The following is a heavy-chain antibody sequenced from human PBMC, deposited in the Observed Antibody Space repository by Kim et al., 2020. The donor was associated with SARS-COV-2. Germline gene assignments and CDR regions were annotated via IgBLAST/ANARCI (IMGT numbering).Heavy chain of an antibody. CDR3: ARSDYGELYFDY. J-gene: IGHJ4*02. Sequence: NYNPSLERRATKAEDTSKNQFSLKRSTVTAADTAVYYWARSDYGELYFDYWGQGTLVTVSS. V-gene: IGHV4-59*01. D-gene: IGHD4-17*01.